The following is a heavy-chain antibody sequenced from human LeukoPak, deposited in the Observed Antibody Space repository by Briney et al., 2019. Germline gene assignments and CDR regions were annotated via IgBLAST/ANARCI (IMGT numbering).Heavy chain of an antibody. D-gene: IGHD5-18*01. V-gene: IGHV3-48*01. CDR1: GFTFSSSS. Sequence: PGGSLRLSCAASGFTFSSSSMNWVRQAPGKGLEWVSYISSSSSTIYYADSVKGRFTISRDNAKNSLYLQMNSLRAEDTAVYYCARDPTAMLRMDVWGQGTTVTVSS. CDR2: ISSSSSTI. CDR3: ARDPTAMLRMDV. J-gene: IGHJ6*02.